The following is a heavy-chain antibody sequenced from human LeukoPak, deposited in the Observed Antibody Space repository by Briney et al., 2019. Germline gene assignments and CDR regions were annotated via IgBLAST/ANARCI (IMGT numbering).Heavy chain of an antibody. Sequence: SVKVSCKASGGTFSSYAISWVRQAPGQGLEWMGGIIPIFGTANYAQKFQGRVTITADESTSTAYMELSSLRSEDTAVYYCARDKGSYDSSGYYSGVYWGQGTLVTVTS. CDR1: GGTFSSYA. CDR3: ARDKGSYDSSGYYSGVY. J-gene: IGHJ4*02. V-gene: IGHV1-69*13. D-gene: IGHD3-22*01. CDR2: IIPIFGTA.